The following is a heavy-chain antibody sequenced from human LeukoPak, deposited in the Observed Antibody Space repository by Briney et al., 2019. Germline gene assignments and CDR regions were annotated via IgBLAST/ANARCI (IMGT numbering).Heavy chain of an antibody. Sequence: ASVKVSCKTSGYTFTSYYIHWVRQAPGQGLEWMGIINPSSGATNYAQKFQDRVTMTRDTSTSTVYMELSSQTSEDTAVYYRARATNFYYYYGMDVWGQGTTVTVSS. CDR3: ARATNFYYYYGMDV. V-gene: IGHV1-46*01. CDR2: INPSSGAT. CDR1: GYTFTSYY. D-gene: IGHD1-26*01. J-gene: IGHJ6*02.